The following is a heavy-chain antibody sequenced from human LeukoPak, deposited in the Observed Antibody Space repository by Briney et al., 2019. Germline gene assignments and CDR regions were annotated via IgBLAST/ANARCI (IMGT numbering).Heavy chain of an antibody. Sequence: GGSLRLSCAASGFTVSSNYISWVRQAPGKGLEWVSVIYSGGSTYYADSVKGRFTISRDNSKDTLYLQMNSLRAEDTAVYYCAKRPSDYGDYVSYFDYWGQGTLVTVSS. V-gene: IGHV3-66*04. D-gene: IGHD4-17*01. CDR1: GFTVSSNY. J-gene: IGHJ4*02. CDR2: IYSGGST. CDR3: AKRPSDYGDYVSYFDY.